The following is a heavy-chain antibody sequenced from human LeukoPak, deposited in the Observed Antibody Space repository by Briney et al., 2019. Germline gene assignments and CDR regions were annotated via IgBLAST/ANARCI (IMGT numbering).Heavy chain of an antibody. V-gene: IGHV3-48*04. CDR1: EFTFSSYS. CDR2: ISSSGSTI. J-gene: IGHJ3*02. CDR3: ATLAATSAFDI. Sequence: PGGSLRLSCAASEFTFSSYSMNWVRQAPGKGLEWVSYISSSGSTIYYADSVKGRFTISRDNAKNSLYLQMNSLRAEDTAVYYCATLAATSAFDIWGQGTMVTVSS. D-gene: IGHD2-15*01.